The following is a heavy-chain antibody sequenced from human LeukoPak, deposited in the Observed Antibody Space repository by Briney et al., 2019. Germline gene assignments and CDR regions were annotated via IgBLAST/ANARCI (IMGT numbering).Heavy chain of an antibody. CDR1: GGSLSGYY. CDR2: INHSGST. D-gene: IGHD6-13*01. J-gene: IGHJ5*02. CDR3: ARALVSSTWYIPWFDP. V-gene: IGHV4-34*01. Sequence: SETLSLTCAVYGGSLSGYYWSWIRQPPGKGLEWIGEINHSGSTNYNPSLKSRVTISVDTSKNQLSLKLSSMTAADTAVYYCARALVSSTWYIPWFDPWGQGTLVTVSS.